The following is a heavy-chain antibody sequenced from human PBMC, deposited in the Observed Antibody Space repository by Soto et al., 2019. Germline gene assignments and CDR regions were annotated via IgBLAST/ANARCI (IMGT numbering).Heavy chain of an antibody. D-gene: IGHD2-21*01. CDR2: IDPSDSYT. CDR1: GYSFTSYW. J-gene: IGHJ6*02. Sequence: GESLKISCKGSGYSFTSYWISWVRQMPGKGLEWMGRIDPSDSYTNYSPSFQGHVTISADKSISTAYLQWSSLKASDTAMYYCARLVMATRRGYYGMYVWGQGTTVTVAS. V-gene: IGHV5-10-1*01. CDR3: ARLVMATRRGYYGMYV.